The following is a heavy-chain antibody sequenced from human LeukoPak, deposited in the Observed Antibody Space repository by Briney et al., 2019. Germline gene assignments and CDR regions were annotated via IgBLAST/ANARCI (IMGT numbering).Heavy chain of an antibody. CDR3: ARLIGSGWYFDY. D-gene: IGHD6-19*01. V-gene: IGHV5-51*01. J-gene: IGHJ4*02. Sequence: RGESLQISCQGSGSKFTSYWIGGGRQVPGKGGEGMGIIYPGVSHPRYSPSFQGQVTISADKSISTAYLQWSSLKASDTAMYYCARLIGSGWYFDYWGQGTLVTVSS. CDR1: GSKFTSYW. CDR2: IYPGVSHP.